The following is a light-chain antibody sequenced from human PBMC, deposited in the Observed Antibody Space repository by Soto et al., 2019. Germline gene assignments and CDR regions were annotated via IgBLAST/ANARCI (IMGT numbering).Light chain of an antibody. CDR2: DAS. CDR3: QQRSNWPPVIT. V-gene: IGKV3-11*01. CDR1: QSFSSY. J-gene: IGKJ5*01. Sequence: EIVLTQSPATLSLSPGERVTLSCRASQSFSSYLAWYQQKPGQAPRLLIYDASKRATGIPARFSGRGSGTEFTLTISSLEPEDFAVYHCQQRSNWPPVITFGQGTRLEIK.